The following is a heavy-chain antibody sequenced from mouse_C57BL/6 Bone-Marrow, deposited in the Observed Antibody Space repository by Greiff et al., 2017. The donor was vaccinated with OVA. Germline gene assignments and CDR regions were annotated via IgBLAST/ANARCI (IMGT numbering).Heavy chain of an antibody. CDR2: ISSGGDYI. D-gene: IGHD1-1*01. V-gene: IGHV5-9-1*02. CDR1: GFTFSSYA. CDR3: TRGAPFHYYDSSLSYWYFDV. J-gene: IGHJ1*03. Sequence: EVKLVESGEGLVKPGGSLKLSCAASGFTFSSYAMSWVRQTPEKRLEWVAYISSGGDYIYYADTVKGRFTISRDNARNTLYLQMSSLKSEDTAMYYCTRGAPFHYYDSSLSYWYFDVWGTGTTVTVSS.